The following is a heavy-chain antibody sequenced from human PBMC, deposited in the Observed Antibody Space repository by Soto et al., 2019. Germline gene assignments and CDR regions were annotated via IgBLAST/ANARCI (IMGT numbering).Heavy chain of an antibody. CDR2: IAETGSST. CDR1: GLNVYVYT. J-gene: IGHJ4*02. D-gene: IGHD3-10*01. V-gene: IGHV3-23*01. Sequence: PGGSLRLSCATSGLNVYVYTLSWVLQAPGQGLEWVSGIAETGSSTYYADSVKGRFTISRDNSENTLYLQMNNLRAEDTAIYYCAKPVYGSGSPDYWGQGTLVTVSS. CDR3: AKPVYGSGSPDY.